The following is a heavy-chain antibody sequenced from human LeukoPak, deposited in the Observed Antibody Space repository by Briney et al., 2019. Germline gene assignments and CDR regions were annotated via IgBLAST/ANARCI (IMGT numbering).Heavy chain of an antibody. D-gene: IGHD3-10*01. V-gene: IGHV3-13*01. CDR1: GFTFRSYD. Sequence: GGSLRLSCAASGFTFRSYDMHWVRQAPGKGLEWVSAMGRSDDTYYAGSVKGRFTISRQDAKSSLYLQMNSLRAEDTAVYYCARLSAMVRGPEDIYYFEYWGQGTLVTVSS. CDR3: ARLSAMVRGPEDIYYFEY. J-gene: IGHJ4*02. CDR2: MGRSDDT.